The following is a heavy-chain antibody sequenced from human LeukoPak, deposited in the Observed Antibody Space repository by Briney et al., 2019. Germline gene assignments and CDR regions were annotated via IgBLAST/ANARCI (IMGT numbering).Heavy chain of an antibody. CDR3: ARQGSWYGTIDY. CDR2: IYYSGST. V-gene: IGHV4-4*02. D-gene: IGHD6-13*01. J-gene: IGHJ4*02. Sequence: PSETLSLTCAVSGGSISSSNWWSWVRQPPGKGLEWIGYIYYSGSTNYNPSLKSRVTISVDTSKNHFSLKLSSVTAADTAVYYCARQGSWYGTIDYWGQGTLVTVSS. CDR1: GGSISSSNW.